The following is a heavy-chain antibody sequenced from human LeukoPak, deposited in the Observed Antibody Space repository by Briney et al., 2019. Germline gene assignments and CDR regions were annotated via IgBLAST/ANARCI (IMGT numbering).Heavy chain of an antibody. J-gene: IGHJ4*02. Sequence: GGSLRLSCAASGFTFSSYAMSWVRQAPGKGLEWVSAISGSGGSTYYADSVKGRFTISRDNSKNTLYLQMNSLRAEDTAVYYCAKVPRGSYDLYYFDYWGQGTLVTVSS. CDR1: GFTFSSYA. CDR2: ISGSGGST. D-gene: IGHD3-3*01. V-gene: IGHV3-23*01. CDR3: AKVPRGSYDLYYFDY.